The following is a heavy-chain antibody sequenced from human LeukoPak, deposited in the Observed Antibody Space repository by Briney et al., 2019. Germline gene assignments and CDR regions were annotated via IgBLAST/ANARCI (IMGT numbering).Heavy chain of an antibody. J-gene: IGHJ4*02. V-gene: IGHV1-2*02. Sequence: ASVKVSCKASGYTFTSYGISWVRQAPGQGLEWMGWINLNSGGTNYAQKFQVRVTMTRDTSISTAYMELSRLRSDDTAVYYCARSPHILTGENVDYWGQGTLVTVSS. CDR3: ARSPHILTGENVDY. CDR2: INLNSGGT. CDR1: GYTFTSYG. D-gene: IGHD3-9*01.